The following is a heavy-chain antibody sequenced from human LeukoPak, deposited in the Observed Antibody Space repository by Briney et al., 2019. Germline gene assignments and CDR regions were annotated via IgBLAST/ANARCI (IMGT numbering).Heavy chain of an antibody. Sequence: SETLSLTCTVSGGSISSSSYYWGWIRQPPGKGLEWIGSIYYSGSTYYNPSLKSRVTISIDASNNQFSLKLSSLTAADTAVYYCARGINWPPQDYFDFWGQGIMVNVSS. J-gene: IGHJ4*02. CDR3: ARGINWPPQDYFDF. V-gene: IGHV4-39*01. D-gene: IGHD1-1*01. CDR1: GGSISSSSYY. CDR2: IYYSGST.